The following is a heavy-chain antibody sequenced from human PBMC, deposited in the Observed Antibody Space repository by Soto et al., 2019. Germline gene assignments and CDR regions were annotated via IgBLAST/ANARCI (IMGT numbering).Heavy chain of an antibody. D-gene: IGHD6-19*01. CDR1: GDTVTKYG. J-gene: IGHJ4*02. Sequence: QVQLVQSGGEVKKPGASVKVSCKASGDTVTKYGISWVRQAPGQGLEWLGWISCYNGHTNYALKFQDRITFTTDTSTSTASMELRSLTSDDRAVYYCASATSIAVAGKETWGQGTLVTVSS. CDR2: ISCYNGHT. V-gene: IGHV1-18*01. CDR3: ASATSIAVAGKET.